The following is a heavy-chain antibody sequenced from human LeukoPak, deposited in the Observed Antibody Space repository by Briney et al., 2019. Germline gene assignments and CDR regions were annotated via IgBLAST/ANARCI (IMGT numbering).Heavy chain of an antibody. V-gene: IGHV3-30*18. CDR1: GFTFSSYG. Sequence: PGRSLRLSCAASGFTFSSYGMHWVRQAPGKGLEWVAVISYDGSNKYYGDSVKGRFTISRDNSKITLYLQMNSLRAEDTAVYYCAKDLASAEVVDYWGQGTLVTVSS. CDR2: ISYDGSNK. CDR3: AKDLASAEVVDY. D-gene: IGHD6-13*01. J-gene: IGHJ4*02.